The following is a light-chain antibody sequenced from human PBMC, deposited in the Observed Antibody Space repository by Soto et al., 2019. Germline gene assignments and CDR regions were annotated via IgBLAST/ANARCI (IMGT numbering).Light chain of an antibody. CDR1: SNDVGGYNY. Sequence: QSALTQPRSVSGSPGQSVTISCTGTSNDVGGYNYVSWYQQSPGKAPKLMIYDVSKRPSGVPDRFSGSKSGNTASLTISGLQAEDEADYYCCSYAGNSLVFGGGTQLTVL. CDR3: CSYAGNSLV. J-gene: IGLJ2*01. CDR2: DVS. V-gene: IGLV2-11*01.